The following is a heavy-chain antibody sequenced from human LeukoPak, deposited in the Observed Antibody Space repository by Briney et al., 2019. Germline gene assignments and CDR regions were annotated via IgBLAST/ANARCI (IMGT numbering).Heavy chain of an antibody. J-gene: IGHJ4*02. Sequence: GGSLRLSCAGSGFTFDDFAMVWVRQVPGEGLEWVSLLSGDGGTTYYADSVKGRFTISRDNSKNSLYLQMNSLRTEDTVLYYCAKARLYNGGWFDFWGQGTLVTVSS. CDR2: LSGDGGTT. CDR3: AKARLYNGGWFDF. D-gene: IGHD1-26*01. CDR1: GFTFDDFA. V-gene: IGHV3-43*02.